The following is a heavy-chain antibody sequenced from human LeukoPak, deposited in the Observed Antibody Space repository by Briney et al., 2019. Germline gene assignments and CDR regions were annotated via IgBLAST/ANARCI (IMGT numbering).Heavy chain of an antibody. V-gene: IGHV4-39*01. CDR1: GGSISSSSYC. CDR3: ATHYWYRSGSYEPLEY. CDR2: IYDSGST. J-gene: IGHJ4*02. Sequence: PSETLSLTCTVSGGSISSSSYCWGWIRQPPGKGLEWIGSIYDSGSTHYNPSLKSRVTISVDTSKNQFSLKLSSVTAADTAVYYCATHYWYRSGSYEPLEYWGQGTLVTVSS. D-gene: IGHD3-10*01.